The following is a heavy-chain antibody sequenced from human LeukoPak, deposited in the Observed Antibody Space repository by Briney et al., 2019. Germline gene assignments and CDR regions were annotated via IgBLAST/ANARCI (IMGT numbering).Heavy chain of an antibody. Sequence: ASVKVSCKASGYTFTGYYMHWVRQAPGQGLEWMGWINPNSGGTNYAQKFQGRVTMTRDTSISTAYMELSRLRSDDTAVYYCARDDSGSYYNNLDYWGQGTLVTVSS. CDR1: GYTFTGYY. V-gene: IGHV1-2*02. CDR2: INPNSGGT. CDR3: ARDDSGSYYNNLDY. J-gene: IGHJ4*02. D-gene: IGHD3-10*01.